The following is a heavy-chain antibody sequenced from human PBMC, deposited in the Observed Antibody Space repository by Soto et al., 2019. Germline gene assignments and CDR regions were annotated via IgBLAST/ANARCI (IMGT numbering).Heavy chain of an antibody. J-gene: IGHJ4*02. CDR3: AGWGGHDYNY. Sequence: EVQLVQSGGGLVQPGGCLRLSCVGSGFTFTDFYMNWVRQAPGKGLEWVANIRPGGSETNYVESVKGRFTTSRDNAKNSLFLQMNGLRADDTAVYYCAGWGGHDYNYWGQGILVTVSS. D-gene: IGHD4-4*01. CDR2: IRPGGSET. V-gene: IGHV3-7*03. CDR1: GFTFTDFY.